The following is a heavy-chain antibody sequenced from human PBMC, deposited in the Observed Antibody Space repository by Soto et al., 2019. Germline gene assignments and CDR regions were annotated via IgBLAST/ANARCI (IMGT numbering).Heavy chain of an antibody. J-gene: IGHJ3*02. CDR2: IYYSGST. D-gene: IGHD6-13*01. Sequence: SETLSLTCTVSGGSISSYYWSWIRQPPGKGLEWIGYIYYSGSTNYNPFLKSRVTISVDTSKNQFSLKLSSVTAADTAVYYCAREGGDSSFSGPNDAFDIWGQGTMVTVSS. CDR3: AREGGDSSFSGPNDAFDI. V-gene: IGHV4-59*01. CDR1: GGSISSYY.